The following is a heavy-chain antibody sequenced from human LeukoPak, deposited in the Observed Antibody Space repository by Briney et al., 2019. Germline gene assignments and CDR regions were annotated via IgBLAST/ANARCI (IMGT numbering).Heavy chain of an antibody. Sequence: GGSLRLSCAASGFTFSSHGMHWVRQAPGKGLEWVAFIRYDGSNKYYADSVKGRFTISRDNSKTTLFLQMNSLRAEDTAVYYCAKDLLYYYHSSGIDYWGQGTLVTVSS. CDR2: IRYDGSNK. CDR3: AKDLLYYYHSSGIDY. CDR1: GFTFSSHG. V-gene: IGHV3-30*02. D-gene: IGHD3-22*01. J-gene: IGHJ4*02.